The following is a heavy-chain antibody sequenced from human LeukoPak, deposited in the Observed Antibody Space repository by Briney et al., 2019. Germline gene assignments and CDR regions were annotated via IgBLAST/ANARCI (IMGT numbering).Heavy chain of an antibody. Sequence: SQTLSLTCAISGDSVSSNSAAWNWIRQSPSRGLEWLGRTYYRSKWYNDYAVSVKSRITINPDTSKNQFSLQLNSVTPEDTAVYYCARDPIQLWSQYAYYFDYWGQETLVTVSS. V-gene: IGHV6-1*01. CDR2: TYYRSKWYN. D-gene: IGHD5-18*01. J-gene: IGHJ4*02. CDR1: GDSVSSNSAA. CDR3: ARDPIQLWSQYAYYFDY.